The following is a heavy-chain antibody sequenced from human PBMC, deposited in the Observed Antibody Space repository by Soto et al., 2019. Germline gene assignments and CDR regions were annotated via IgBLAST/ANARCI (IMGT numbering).Heavy chain of an antibody. CDR3: VRDGVAAAY. Sequence: GASVKVSCKASGYTFTTHNINWVRQATGQGLEWMGWMNPNSGTTGYAQKFQDRITLTRDTSKTTAYMELSSLTFDDTAVYFCVRDGVAAAYWGQGTKVTVSS. CDR2: MNPNSGTT. J-gene: IGHJ4*01. D-gene: IGHD2-8*01. CDR1: GYTFTTHN. V-gene: IGHV1-8*02.